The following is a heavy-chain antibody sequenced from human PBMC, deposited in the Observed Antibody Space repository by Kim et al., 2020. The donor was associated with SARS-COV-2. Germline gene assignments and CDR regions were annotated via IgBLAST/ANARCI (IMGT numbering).Heavy chain of an antibody. CDR2: ISGSGGST. V-gene: IGHV3-23*01. CDR1: GFTFSSYA. J-gene: IGHJ4*02. CDR3: AKDRAVVEAATLFDY. Sequence: GGSLRLSCAASGFTFSSYAMSWVRQAPGKGLEWVSAISGSGGSTYYADSVKGRFTISRDNSKNTLYLQMNSLRAEDTAVYYCAKDRAVVEAATLFDYWGQGTLVTVSS. D-gene: IGHD2-15*01.